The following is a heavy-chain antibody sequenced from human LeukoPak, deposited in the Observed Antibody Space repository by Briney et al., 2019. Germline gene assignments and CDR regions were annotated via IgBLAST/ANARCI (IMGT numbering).Heavy chain of an antibody. Sequence: ASVKVSCKASGYTFTSYYMHWVRQAPGQGLEWMGIINPSGGSTSHAQKFQGRVTMTRDTSTSTVYMELSSLRSEDTAVYYCARDLRSIAARPDYYYGMDVWGQGTTVTVSS. CDR2: INPSGGST. CDR1: GYTFTSYY. D-gene: IGHD6-6*01. V-gene: IGHV1-46*01. CDR3: ARDLRSIAARPDYYYGMDV. J-gene: IGHJ6*02.